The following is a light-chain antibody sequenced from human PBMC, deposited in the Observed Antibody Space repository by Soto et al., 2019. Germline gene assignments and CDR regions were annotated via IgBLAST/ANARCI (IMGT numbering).Light chain of an antibody. CDR1: QSINTY. V-gene: IGKV3-11*01. CDR3: QQRSNWPLT. CDR2: DAS. Sequence: EVVLTQSPATLSWSPGESVTLSCRASQSINTYLAWYQQKPGQAPRLLIYDASYRAAGIPSRFSGSGSGTDFTLTISSLEPADFSIYRCQQRSNWPLTFGGGTKVEI. J-gene: IGKJ4*01.